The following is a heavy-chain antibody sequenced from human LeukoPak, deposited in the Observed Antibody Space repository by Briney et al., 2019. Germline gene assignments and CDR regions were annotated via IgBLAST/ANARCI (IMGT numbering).Heavy chain of an antibody. J-gene: IGHJ4*02. CDR3: VKGSQAARPYYFDY. CDR1: GFVFNSVA. V-gene: IGHV3-23*01. Sequence: PEASLRLSCAASGFVFNSVAMSWVRQASGKGLEWVSAISSGGSYTWYADSVKGRFIISRNNSENTLSLQMNSLRVEDTAVYFCVKGSQAARPYYFDYWGQGNLVTVSS. CDR2: ISSGGSYT.